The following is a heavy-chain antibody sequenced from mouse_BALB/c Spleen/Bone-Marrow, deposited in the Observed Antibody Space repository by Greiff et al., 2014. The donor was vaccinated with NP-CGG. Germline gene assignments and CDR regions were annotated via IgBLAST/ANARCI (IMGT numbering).Heavy chain of an antibody. CDR1: GFNIKDFY. J-gene: IGHJ4*01. Sequence: VQLQQSGAELVRPGASDKLSCTGSGFNIKDFYMHWVKQRPEQGLEWIGWIDPENGDTEYAPKFQGKATLTADTSSNTAYLQLNSLASEDTAVYYCNADTGAMDYWGQGTSVTVSS. CDR2: IDPENGDT. V-gene: IGHV14-4*02. CDR3: NADTGAMDY. D-gene: IGHD1-1*01.